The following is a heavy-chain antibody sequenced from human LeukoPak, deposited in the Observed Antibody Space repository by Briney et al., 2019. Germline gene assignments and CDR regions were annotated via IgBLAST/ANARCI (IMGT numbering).Heavy chain of an antibody. J-gene: IGHJ4*02. D-gene: IGHD6-13*01. CDR1: GYIFIGRY. CDR3: TRAGGGSSSWYVGD. Sequence: ASVKVSCKASGYIFIGRYIHWVRQAPGQGLEWMGWINPDRGGTIYAQKFQGRVTMVRDKSINTAYLELIRQTSDDAAIYYCTRAGGGSSSWYVGDWGQGTLVTLSS. V-gene: IGHV1-2*02. CDR2: INPDRGGT.